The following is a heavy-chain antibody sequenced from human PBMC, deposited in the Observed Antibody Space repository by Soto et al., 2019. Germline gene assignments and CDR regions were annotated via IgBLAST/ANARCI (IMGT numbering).Heavy chain of an antibody. CDR1: GYSFVNYW. CDR2: VYPGDSDT. CDR3: ARQSLGSSAFDF. D-gene: IGHD6-25*01. J-gene: IGHJ5*01. V-gene: IGHV5-51*01. Sequence: GESLKISCQVSGYSFVNYWIGWVRQMPGKGLEWMGNVYPGDSDTDYSPSFQGQVTISADRSISTTYLQWSSLQASDTAIYYCARQSLGSSAFDFWGQGTLVTVSS.